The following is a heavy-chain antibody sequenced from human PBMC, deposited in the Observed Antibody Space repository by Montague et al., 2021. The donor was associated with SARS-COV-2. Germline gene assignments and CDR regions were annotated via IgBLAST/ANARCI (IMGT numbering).Heavy chain of an antibody. CDR1: GASISNPTYS. J-gene: IGHJ3*01. D-gene: IGHD3-9*01. CDR3: ARAPTFYDVLTGHDSELDV. V-gene: IGHV4-61*02. CDR2: MFTSGST. Sequence: TLSLTCTVSGASISNPTYSWGWIRQPAGKELEWIGRMFTSGSTSYNPSLKSRVTISLDASKNQFSLRLNYVTAADTVVDYCARAPTFYDVLTGHDSELDVWGRGTMVIVSS.